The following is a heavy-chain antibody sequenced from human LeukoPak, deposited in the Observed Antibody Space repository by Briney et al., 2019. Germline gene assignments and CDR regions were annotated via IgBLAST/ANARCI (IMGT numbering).Heavy chain of an antibody. CDR1: GFTFSSSG. J-gene: IGHJ4*02. D-gene: IGHD5-24*01. Sequence: GGSLRLSCAASGFTFSSSGMYWVRQAPGKGLEWVAFIRYDGTNKYYADSVKGRFTISRDNSKNTLYLQMNSLRTEDTAVYYCAKDPYRLENFDYWGQGTLVTVSS. CDR2: IRYDGTNK. CDR3: AKDPYRLENFDY. V-gene: IGHV3-30*02.